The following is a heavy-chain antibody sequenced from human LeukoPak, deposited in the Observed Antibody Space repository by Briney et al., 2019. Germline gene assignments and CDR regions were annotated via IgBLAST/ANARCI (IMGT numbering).Heavy chain of an antibody. V-gene: IGHV3-20*01. CDR2: INWNGGSR. CDR3: ARDRCSSTSCYNTPNWFDP. Sequence: PGGSLRLSCAASGFKFDDYGMSWVRQVPGKGLEWVSGINWNGGSRGYADSVKGRFTISRDNAKNSVYLQMNSLRSEDTAFYHCARDRCSSTSCYNTPNWFDPRGQGTLVTVSS. CDR1: GFKFDDYG. D-gene: IGHD2-2*02. J-gene: IGHJ5*02.